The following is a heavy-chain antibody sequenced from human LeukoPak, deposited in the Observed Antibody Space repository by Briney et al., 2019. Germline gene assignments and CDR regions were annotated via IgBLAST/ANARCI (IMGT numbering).Heavy chain of an antibody. J-gene: IGHJ4*02. V-gene: IGHV4-59*01. D-gene: IGHD5-18*01. CDR3: ARGGGDSHAYGYYFDQ. CDR2: IYYSGST. Sequence: SSETLSLTCTVSGGSISGYYWSWIRQPPGKGLEWIGYIYYSGSTNYNPSLKSRVTISVDTSKNQISLKLSSVTAADTAVHYRARGGGDSHAYGYYFDQWGQGTLVTVSS. CDR1: GGSISGYY.